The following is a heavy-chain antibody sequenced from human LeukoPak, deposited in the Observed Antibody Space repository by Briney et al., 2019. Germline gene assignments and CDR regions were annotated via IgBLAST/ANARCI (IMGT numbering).Heavy chain of an antibody. V-gene: IGHV3-23*01. Sequence: GGSLRLSCVGSELTFSTYPMSWVRQAPGKGLEWVSAISGSGGSTFYADSVKGRFTISRDNSKNTLFLQMNSLGAEDTAIYYCATRGKDGYNANYYGMDAWGQGTTVTVSS. D-gene: IGHD5-24*01. J-gene: IGHJ6*02. CDR3: ATRGKDGYNANYYGMDA. CDR2: ISGSGGST. CDR1: ELTFSTYP.